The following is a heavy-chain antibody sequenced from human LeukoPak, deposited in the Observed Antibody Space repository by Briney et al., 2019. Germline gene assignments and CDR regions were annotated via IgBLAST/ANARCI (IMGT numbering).Heavy chain of an antibody. CDR3: VKDLASGKVVAGGWGVFYY. Sequence: PGGALRLSCAASGFTFSSYAMSWVRQAPGKGLEWVSAISGMGVSTYYADSVKGRFTISRDNSKNTLYLQMNSLRAEDTAVYYCVKDLASGKVVAGGWGVFYYWGEGALVTVFS. CDR1: GFTFSSYA. CDR2: ISGMGVST. D-gene: IGHD2-2*01. J-gene: IGHJ4*02. V-gene: IGHV3-23*01.